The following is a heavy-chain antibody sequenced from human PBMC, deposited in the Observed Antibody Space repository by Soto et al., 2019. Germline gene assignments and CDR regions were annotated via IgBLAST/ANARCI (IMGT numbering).Heavy chain of an antibody. V-gene: IGHV3-23*01. Sequence: EVQLLESGGGLVQQGGSLRLSCTASGFSFSEYVINWVRQAPGKGLEWVSGVTGSGGSTFYAHSVKGRFTISRENSKNTLYLQMNSLRADDTAVYYCARSAMVTTNWGQGTLVTVSS. CDR1: GFSFSEYV. CDR3: ARSAMVTTN. D-gene: IGHD2-2*01. J-gene: IGHJ4*02. CDR2: VTGSGGST.